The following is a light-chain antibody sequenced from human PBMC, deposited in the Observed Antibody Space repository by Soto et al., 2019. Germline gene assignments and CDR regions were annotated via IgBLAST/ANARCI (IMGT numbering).Light chain of an antibody. CDR1: QSLSNW. V-gene: IGKV1-5*01. CDR3: QQYSTYAT. Sequence: IQMTQSPSTLSASLGDRFTITCRASQSLSNWLAWYQQKPGKAPKLLIFDVSSLESGVPSRFSGSGSGTEFTLTISSLQPDDFATYYCQQYSTYATFGQGTKVDI. J-gene: IGKJ1*01. CDR2: DVS.